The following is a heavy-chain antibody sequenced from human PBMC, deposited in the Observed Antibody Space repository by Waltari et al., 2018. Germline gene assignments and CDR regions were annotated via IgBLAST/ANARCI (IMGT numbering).Heavy chain of an antibody. CDR3: ASSYSSGWYSTFDY. V-gene: IGHV4-39*01. D-gene: IGHD6-19*01. Sequence: QLQLQESGPGLVKPSEPLSPTCTVSGGSISSSSYYWGWIRQPPGKGLEWIGSIYYSGSTYYNPSLKSRVTISVDTSKNQFSLKLSSVTAADTAVYYCASSYSSGWYSTFDYWGQGTLVTVSS. CDR2: IYYSGST. J-gene: IGHJ4*02. CDR1: GGSISSSSYY.